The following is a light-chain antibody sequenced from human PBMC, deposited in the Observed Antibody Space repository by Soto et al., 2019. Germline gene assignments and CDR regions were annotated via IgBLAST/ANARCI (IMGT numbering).Light chain of an antibody. CDR2: AAS. V-gene: IGKV1-9*01. CDR1: QGISSY. CDR3: QQLNDYPVT. Sequence: DIQLTQSPSFLSASVGDRVTITCRASQGISSYLAWYQQEPGKAPKLLIYAASTLQSGFPSRFSGSGSGTEFTLTISSLQPEDFSTYYCQQLNDYPVTFGGGSKVDIK. J-gene: IGKJ4*01.